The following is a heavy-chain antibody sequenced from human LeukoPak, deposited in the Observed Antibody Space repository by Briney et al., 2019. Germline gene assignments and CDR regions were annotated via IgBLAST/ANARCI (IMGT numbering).Heavy chain of an antibody. CDR2: FHYSGST. CDR3: ATLVPAAKIDF. Sequence: NPSETLSLTCTVSGGSISSYYWNWIRQPPGEGLEWIGYFHYSGSTNYNPSLKSRVTISVDTSKNQLSLKLTSVTAADTAVYYCATLVPAAKIDFWGQGTPVTVSS. V-gene: IGHV4-59*12. CDR1: GGSISSYY. D-gene: IGHD2-2*01. J-gene: IGHJ4*02.